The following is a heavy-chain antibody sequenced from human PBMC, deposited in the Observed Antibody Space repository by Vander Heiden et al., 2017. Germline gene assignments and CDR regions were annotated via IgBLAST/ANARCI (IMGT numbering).Heavy chain of an antibody. CDR3: ARDRIGTLAYFDP. Sequence: QVQLVQSGVEVKKPGASVKVSCKASGYTFNSYGIGWVRQAPGQGLDWVGWISTYSGNTIYAQKFQGRVSMTRDTSTSIVYMELRSLRSDDTAVYYCARDRIGTLAYFDPWGQGTLVTVSS. CDR2: ISTYSGNT. V-gene: IGHV1-18*01. D-gene: IGHD1-26*01. J-gene: IGHJ5*02. CDR1: GYTFNSYG.